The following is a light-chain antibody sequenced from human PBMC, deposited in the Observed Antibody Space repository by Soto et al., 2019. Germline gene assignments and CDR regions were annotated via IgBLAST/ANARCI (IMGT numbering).Light chain of an antibody. V-gene: IGKV3-20*01. CDR3: QQYGSSPRFT. CDR1: QSVSSSY. CDR2: GAS. Sequence: EIVLTQSPGTLSLSPGERATLSCRASQSVSSSYLAWYQQKPGQAPRLLIYGASSRATGIPDRFSGSGSGTDFTLTISRLEPEEFAVYYCQQYGSSPRFTFGPGTKVDI. J-gene: IGKJ3*01.